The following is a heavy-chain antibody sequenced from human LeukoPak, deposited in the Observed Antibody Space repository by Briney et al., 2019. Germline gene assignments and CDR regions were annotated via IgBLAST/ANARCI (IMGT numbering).Heavy chain of an antibody. CDR3: ARAFHYYDSSGAIDY. D-gene: IGHD3-22*01. J-gene: IGHJ4*02. CDR2: IKQDGSEK. CDR1: GFTFSSYW. Sequence: AGSLRLSCAASGFTFSSYWMSWVRQAPGKGREWVANIKQDGSEKYYVDSVKGRFTISRDNAKNSLYLQMNSLRAEDTAVYYCARAFHYYDSSGAIDYWGQGTLVTVSS. V-gene: IGHV3-7*01.